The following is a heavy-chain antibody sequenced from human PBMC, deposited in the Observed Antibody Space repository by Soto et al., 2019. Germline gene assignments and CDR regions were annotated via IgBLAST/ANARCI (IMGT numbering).Heavy chain of an antibody. CDR3: ARHPFYDYVWGSYRYNYYYYGMDV. CDR2: IYYSGST. CDR1: GGSISSSSYY. J-gene: IGHJ6*02. Sequence: SETLSLTCTVSGGSISSSSYYWGWIRQPPGKGLEWIGSIYYSGSTYYNPSLKSRVTISVDTSKNHFSLKLSSVTAADTAVYYCARHPFYDYVWGSYRYNYYYYGMDVWGQGTTVTVSS. V-gene: IGHV4-39*01. D-gene: IGHD3-16*02.